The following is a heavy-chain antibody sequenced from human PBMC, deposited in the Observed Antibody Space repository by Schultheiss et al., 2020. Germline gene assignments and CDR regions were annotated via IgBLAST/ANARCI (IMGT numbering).Heavy chain of an antibody. CDR3: ARVSGDYYDSSFLDY. V-gene: IGHV1-69*13. D-gene: IGHD3-22*01. CDR2: IIPIFGTA. CDR1: GGTFSSYA. J-gene: IGHJ4*02. Sequence: SVKVSCKASGGTFSSYAISWVRQAPGQGLEWMGGIIPIFGTANYAQKFQGRVTITADESTSTAYMELSSLRAEDTAVYYCARVSGDYYDSSFLDYWGQGTLVTVSS.